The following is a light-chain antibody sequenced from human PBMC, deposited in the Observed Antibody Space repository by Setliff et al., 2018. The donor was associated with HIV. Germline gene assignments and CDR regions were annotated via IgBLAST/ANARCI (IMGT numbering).Light chain of an antibody. CDR2: GVT. J-gene: IGLJ1*01. CDR1: SSDVGGYNY. Sequence: QSALAQPASVSGSPGQSITISCTGTSSDVGGYNYVSWYQQHPGKAPKLMIYGVTKRPSGVSYRFSGSKSGNTASLTISGLQPEDEADYYCSSYTSSSTYVFGTGTKVTVL. CDR3: SSYTSSSTYV. V-gene: IGLV2-14*01.